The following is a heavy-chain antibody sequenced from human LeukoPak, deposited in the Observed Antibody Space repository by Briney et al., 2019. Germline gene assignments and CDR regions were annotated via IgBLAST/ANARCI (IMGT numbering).Heavy chain of an antibody. V-gene: IGHV4-31*03. CDR3: ARGVRWLQLSYFDY. D-gene: IGHD5-24*01. J-gene: IGHJ4*02. CDR2: IYYSGST. CDR1: SGSISSGVYY. Sequence: KTSETLSLTCPVSSGSISSGVYYWSWIRQHPGKGLEWIGYIYYSGSTYYNPSLKSRVTISVDTSKNQFSLKLSSVTAAATAVYYCARGVRWLQLSYFDYWGQGTLVTVSS.